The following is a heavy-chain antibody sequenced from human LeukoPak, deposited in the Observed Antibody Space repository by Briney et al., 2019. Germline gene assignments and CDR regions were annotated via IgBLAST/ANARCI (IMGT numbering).Heavy chain of an antibody. D-gene: IGHD3/OR15-3a*01. Sequence: SETLSPTCTVSGGSLSSYYWSWIRQPAGKGLEWIGRIYTSGSTNYNPSLTSRVTMSVDTSKNQFSLKLSSVTAADTAVYYCARVISDGVYYYYYMDVWGKGTTVTVSS. J-gene: IGHJ6*03. V-gene: IGHV4-4*07. CDR2: IYTSGST. CDR3: ARVISDGVYYYYYMDV. CDR1: GGSLSSYY.